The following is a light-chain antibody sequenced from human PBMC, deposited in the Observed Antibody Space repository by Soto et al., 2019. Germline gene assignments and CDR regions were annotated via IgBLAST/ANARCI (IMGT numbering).Light chain of an antibody. V-gene: IGKV1-5*01. J-gene: IGKJ2*01. CDR2: DAS. Sequence: DIQMTQSPSTVSASVGDGVTITCRASQSISTWLAWYQQKPGKAPNLLIYDASTLESGGPSGFSGSGSRTEFTLTIRSLQPDDSATYYCQQYNSYPYTFGQGTKLEIK. CDR1: QSISTW. CDR3: QQYNSYPYT.